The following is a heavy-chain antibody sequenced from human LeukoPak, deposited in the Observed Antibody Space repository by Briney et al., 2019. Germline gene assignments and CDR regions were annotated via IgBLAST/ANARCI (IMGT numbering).Heavy chain of an antibody. CDR1: GYSISSGYY. CDR3: ARDYYYMDV. CDR2: IYHSGST. V-gene: IGHV4-38-2*02. Sequence: SETLSLTCTVSGYSISSGYYWGWIRQPPGKGLEWIGSIYHSGSTNYNPSLKSRVTISVDTSKNQFSLKLSSVTAADTAVYYCARDYYYMDVWGKGTTVTISS. J-gene: IGHJ6*03.